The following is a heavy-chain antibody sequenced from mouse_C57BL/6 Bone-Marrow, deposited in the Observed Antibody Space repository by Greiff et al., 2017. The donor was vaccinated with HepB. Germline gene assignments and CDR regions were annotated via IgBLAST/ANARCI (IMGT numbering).Heavy chain of an antibody. CDR3: ARCPITTVPDY. CDR2: IYPRSGNT. D-gene: IGHD1-1*01. V-gene: IGHV1-81*01. J-gene: IGHJ2*01. Sequence: VQRVESGAELARPGASVKLSCKASGYTFTSYGISWVKQRTGQGLEWIGEIYPRSGNTYYNEKFKGKATLTADKSSSTAYMELRSLTSEDSAVYFCARCPITTVPDYWGQGTTLTVSS. CDR1: GYTFTSYG.